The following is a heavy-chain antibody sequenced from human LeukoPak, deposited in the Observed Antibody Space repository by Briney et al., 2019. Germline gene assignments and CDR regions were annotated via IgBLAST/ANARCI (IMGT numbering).Heavy chain of an antibody. CDR2: INHSGST. CDR1: GGSFSGYY. V-gene: IGHV4-34*01. J-gene: IGHJ5*02. Sequence: SETLSLTCAVYGGSFSGYYWSWIRQPPGKGLEWIGEINHSGSTNYNPSLKSRVTISVDTSKNQFSLKLSSVTAADTAVYYCARVEPAVSYNWFDRWGQGTLVTVSS. D-gene: IGHD2-2*01. CDR3: ARVEPAVSYNWFDR.